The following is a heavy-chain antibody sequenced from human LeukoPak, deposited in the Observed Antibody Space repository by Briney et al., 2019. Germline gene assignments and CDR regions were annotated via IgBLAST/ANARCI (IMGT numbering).Heavy chain of an antibody. CDR3: ARERGGDSSGYYFDAFDI. CDR2: ISSSSSYI. D-gene: IGHD3-22*01. J-gene: IGHJ3*02. Sequence: GGSLRLSCAASGFTFSSYSMNWVRQAPGKGLEWVSSISSSSSYIYYADSVKGRFTISRDNAKNSLYLQMNSLRAEDTAVYYCARERGGDSSGYYFDAFDIWGQGTMVTVSS. V-gene: IGHV3-21*01. CDR1: GFTFSSYS.